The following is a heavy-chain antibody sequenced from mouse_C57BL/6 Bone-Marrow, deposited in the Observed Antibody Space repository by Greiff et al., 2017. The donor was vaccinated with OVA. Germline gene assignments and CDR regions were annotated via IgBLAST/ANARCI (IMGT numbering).Heavy chain of an antibody. J-gene: IGHJ3*01. CDR3: AILAIYDGYHGGFAY. CDR2: IHPSDSDT. D-gene: IGHD2-3*01. V-gene: IGHV1-74*01. Sequence: QVQLQQPGAELVKPGASVKVSCKASGYTFTRYWVHLVKHHPGQGHDVIVMIHPSDSDTNYNQKFKGKATLTVAKSSSTAYMQLSSLTSEDAAVYYCAILAIYDGYHGGFAYWGQGTLVTVSA. CDR1: GYTFTRYW.